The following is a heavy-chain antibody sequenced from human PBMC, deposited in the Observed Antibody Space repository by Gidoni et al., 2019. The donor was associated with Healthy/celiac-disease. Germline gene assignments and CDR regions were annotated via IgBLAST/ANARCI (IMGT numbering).Heavy chain of an antibody. V-gene: IGHV4-59*01. J-gene: IGHJ3*02. CDR3: ARDTSAPYDIAVAGTSDAFDI. D-gene: IGHD6-19*01. CDR2: IYYSGST. CDR1: GGSISSYY. Sequence: QVQLQESGPGLVKPSETLSLTCTVSGGSISSYYWSWIRQPPGKGLEWIGYIYYSGSTNYNPSLKSRVTISVDTSKNQFSLKLSSVTAADTAVYYCARDTSAPYDIAVAGTSDAFDIWGQGTMVTVSS.